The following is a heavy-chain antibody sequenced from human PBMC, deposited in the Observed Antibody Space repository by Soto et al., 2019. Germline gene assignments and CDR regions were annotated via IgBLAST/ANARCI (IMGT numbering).Heavy chain of an antibody. V-gene: IGHV3-23*01. CDR2: ISGSGGST. Sequence: GGSLRLSCAASGFTFTSYAMSWVRQAPGKGLEWVSAISGSGGSTYYADSVKGRFTISRDNSKNTLYLQMNSLRAEDTAVYFCAKDTELSGYVAFDIWGQGTMVTVSS. D-gene: IGHD3-22*01. CDR3: AKDTELSGYVAFDI. J-gene: IGHJ3*02. CDR1: GFTFTSYA.